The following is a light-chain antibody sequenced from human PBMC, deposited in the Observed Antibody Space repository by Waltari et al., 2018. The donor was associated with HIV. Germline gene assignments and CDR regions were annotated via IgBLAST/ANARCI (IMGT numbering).Light chain of an antibody. CDR2: QDN. CDR3: QAWDSSTAV. J-gene: IGLJ2*01. CDR1: KLGDKY. Sequence: SYALTQPPSVSVSPGQTASITCSGDKLGDKYACWYQQKPGQSPLLVIYQDNKRPSGIPERFSGSNSGNTATLTISGTQSMDEADYYCQAWDSSTAVFGGGTKLTVL. V-gene: IGLV3-1*01.